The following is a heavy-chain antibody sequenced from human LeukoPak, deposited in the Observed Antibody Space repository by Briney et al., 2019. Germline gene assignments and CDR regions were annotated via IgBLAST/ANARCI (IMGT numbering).Heavy chain of an antibody. Sequence: GGSLRLSCAASGFTFSSYAMSWVRQAPGKGLEWVSAIGGSGGSTYYADSVKGRFTISRDNSKNTLYLQMNSLRAEDTAVYYCAKSTERYSGSYYDYWGQGTLVTVSS. CDR3: AKSTERYSGSYYDY. D-gene: IGHD1-26*01. CDR2: IGGSGGST. CDR1: GFTFSSYA. J-gene: IGHJ4*02. V-gene: IGHV3-23*01.